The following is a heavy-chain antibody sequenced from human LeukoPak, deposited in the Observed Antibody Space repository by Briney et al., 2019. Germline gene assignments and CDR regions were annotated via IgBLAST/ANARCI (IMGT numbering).Heavy chain of an antibody. Sequence: ASVKVSCEASRYTFSGYYIHWVRQAPGQGLEWMGWIDPNSGGTNYARKFQGRVTMTREKSISTAYMELSRLRSDDTAVYYCARDGWYKSYMDVWGKGTTVIVSS. CDR3: ARDGWYKSYMDV. D-gene: IGHD6-19*01. J-gene: IGHJ6*03. CDR1: RYTFSGYY. V-gene: IGHV1-2*02. CDR2: IDPNSGGT.